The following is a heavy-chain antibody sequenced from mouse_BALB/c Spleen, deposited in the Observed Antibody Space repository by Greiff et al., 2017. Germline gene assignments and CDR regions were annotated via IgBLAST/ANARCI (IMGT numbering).Heavy chain of an antibody. V-gene: IGHV1-5*01. J-gene: IGHJ3*01. CDR3: TGGVPAWFAY. CDR1: GYSFTSYW. Sequence: EVKLMESGTGLVRPGDSVKLSCKASGYSFTSYWMHWVQQRPGQGLEWIGAIYPGNNDTSYNQKFKGKAKRTAATSAIPSYMELSSLADEDSAFYYCTGGVPAWFAYWGQGTLVTVSA. CDR2: IYPGNNDT.